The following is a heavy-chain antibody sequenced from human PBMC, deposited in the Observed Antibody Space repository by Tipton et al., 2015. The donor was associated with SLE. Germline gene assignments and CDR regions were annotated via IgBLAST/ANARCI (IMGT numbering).Heavy chain of an antibody. CDR3: AGAVPTAAGLRDY. D-gene: IGHD6-13*01. CDR1: GGSISSYY. CDR2: IYTSGST. J-gene: IGHJ4*02. Sequence: TLSLTCTVSGGSISSYYWSWIRQSPGKGLEWIGYIYTSGSTNYNPSLKSRVTISADTSKNQFSLKLSSVTAADTAVYYCAGAVPTAAGLRDYWGQGTLVTVSS. V-gene: IGHV4-4*08.